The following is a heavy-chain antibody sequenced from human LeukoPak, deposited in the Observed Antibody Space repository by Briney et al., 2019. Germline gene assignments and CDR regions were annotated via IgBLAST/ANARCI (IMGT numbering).Heavy chain of an antibody. CDR3: ARAYSAYDPFDS. Sequence: GGSLRLSFSASGFTFSSYEMNWVRQAPGKGVGLVSYITRCGSTKNYAESVKGRFTISRDNAKHSVYLQMNRLRAEDTAVYSCARAYSAYDPFDSWGQGTVVTVSS. CDR1: GFTFSSYE. V-gene: IGHV3-48*03. J-gene: IGHJ4*02. D-gene: IGHD5-12*01. CDR2: ITRCGSTK.